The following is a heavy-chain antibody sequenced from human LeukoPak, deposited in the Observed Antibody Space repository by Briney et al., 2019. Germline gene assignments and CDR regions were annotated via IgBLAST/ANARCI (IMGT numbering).Heavy chain of an antibody. CDR1: GYTFTGYY. J-gene: IGHJ4*02. Sequence: ASVKVSCKASGYTFTGYYMHWVRQAPGQGLEWMGWINPNSGGTNYAQKFQGRVTMTRDTSISTAYMELSRLRSDDTAVYYCARDPGYCSSTSYYEGNFDYWGQGTLVTVSS. D-gene: IGHD2-2*01. CDR2: INPNSGGT. CDR3: ARDPGYCSSTSYYEGNFDY. V-gene: IGHV1-2*02.